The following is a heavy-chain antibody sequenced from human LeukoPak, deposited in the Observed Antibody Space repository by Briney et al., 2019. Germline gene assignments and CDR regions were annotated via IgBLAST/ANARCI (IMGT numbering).Heavy chain of an antibody. V-gene: IGHV3-20*04. J-gene: IGHJ5*02. CDR1: GFTFDDYG. CDR3: AKDVGNDLTGYYNWFDP. Sequence: GGSLRLSCAASGFTFDDYGMSWVRQAPGKGLEWVSGINWNGGSTGYADSVKGRFTISRDNAKNSLYLQMNSLRAEDTAVYYCAKDVGNDLTGYYNWFDPWGQGTLVTVSS. CDR2: INWNGGST. D-gene: IGHD3-9*01.